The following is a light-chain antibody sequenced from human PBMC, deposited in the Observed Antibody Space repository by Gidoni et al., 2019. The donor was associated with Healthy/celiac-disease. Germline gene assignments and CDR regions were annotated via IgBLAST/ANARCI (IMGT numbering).Light chain of an antibody. J-gene: IGKJ1*01. Sequence: DIQMTHSPSTLSASVGDRVTITCRASQRSSSWLAWYQQKPGKAPKLLIYKASSLESGVPSRFSGSGSGTEFTLTISSLQPDDFATYYCQQYDSYSKTFGRGTKVEIK. CDR2: KAS. CDR3: QQYDSYSKT. CDR1: QRSSSW. V-gene: IGKV1-5*03.